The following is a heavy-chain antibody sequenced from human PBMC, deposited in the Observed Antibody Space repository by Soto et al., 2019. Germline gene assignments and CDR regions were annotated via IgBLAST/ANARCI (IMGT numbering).Heavy chain of an antibody. V-gene: IGHV4-4*02. CDR1: GAPVTTTKW. Sequence: QVQLQELGPGLVKPSETLSLTCTVSGAPVTTTKWWAWVRLPPGKGLEWIGELSRGDERSSNPSLEGRFTMSLDKSTNHFSLKLTSVTAADTAIYYCATQTISYTWGVWGRGTSVTVSS. CDR3: ATQTISYTWGV. CDR2: LSRGDER. J-gene: IGHJ6*02. D-gene: IGHD3-16*01.